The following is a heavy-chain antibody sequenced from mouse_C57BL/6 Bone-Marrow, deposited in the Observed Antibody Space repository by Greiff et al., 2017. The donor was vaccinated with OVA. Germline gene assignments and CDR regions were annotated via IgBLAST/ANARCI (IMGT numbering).Heavy chain of an antibody. V-gene: IGHV1-55*01. CDR3: ASPGGRFDYFDY. J-gene: IGHJ2*01. D-gene: IGHD3-3*01. Sequence: QVQLQQPGAELVKPGASVKMSCKASGYTFTSYWITWVKQRPGQGLEWIGDIYPGSGSTNYNEKFKSKATLTVDTSSSTAYMQLSSLTSEDSAVYYCASPGGRFDYFDYWGQGTTLTVSS. CDR2: IYPGSGST. CDR1: GYTFTSYW.